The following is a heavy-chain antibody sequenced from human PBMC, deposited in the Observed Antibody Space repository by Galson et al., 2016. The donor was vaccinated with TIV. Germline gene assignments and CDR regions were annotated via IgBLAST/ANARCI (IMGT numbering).Heavy chain of an antibody. V-gene: IGHV3-23*01. D-gene: IGHD3-22*01. J-gene: IGHJ4*02. CDR3: AKIDSSGYNYGGRFVY. CDR1: GFTFSSHA. Sequence: SCAASGFTFSSHAITWVRQAPGKGLEWISAISGGGGSTYHTDSVKGRFTISRDNSKNPVFLQMNSLRVEDTAVYYCAKIDSSGYNYGGRFVYWGQGTLVTVSS. CDR2: ISGGGGST.